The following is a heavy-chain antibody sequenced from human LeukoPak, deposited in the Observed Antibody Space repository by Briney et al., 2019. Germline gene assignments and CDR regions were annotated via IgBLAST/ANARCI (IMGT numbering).Heavy chain of an antibody. CDR2: ISGSGGST. CDR1: GFTFSSYA. D-gene: IGHD6-19*01. Sequence: GGSLRLSCPASGFTFSSYAMSWVRQAPGKGLEWVSAISGSGGSTYYADSVKGRFTISRGNSKNTLYLQMNSLRAEDTAVYYCAKTGYSSGWDYYYYYMDVWGKGTTVTVSS. V-gene: IGHV3-23*01. CDR3: AKTGYSSGWDYYYYYMDV. J-gene: IGHJ6*03.